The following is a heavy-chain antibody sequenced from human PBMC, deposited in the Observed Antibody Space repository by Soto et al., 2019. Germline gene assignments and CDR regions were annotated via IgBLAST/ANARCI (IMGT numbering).Heavy chain of an antibody. CDR1: GCSISSSIYY. Sequence: SETLSLTCTVSGCSISSSIYYWGWIRQPPGKGLEWIGSIYYSGSTYYNPSLKSRVTISVDTSKNQFSLKLSSVTAADTAVYYCARDLGGWPDYWGQGTLVTVSS. CDR3: ARDLGGWPDY. D-gene: IGHD2-15*01. J-gene: IGHJ4*02. CDR2: IYYSGST. V-gene: IGHV4-39*02.